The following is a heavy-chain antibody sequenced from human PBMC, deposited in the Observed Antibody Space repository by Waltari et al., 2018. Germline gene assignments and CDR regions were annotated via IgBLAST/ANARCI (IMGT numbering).Heavy chain of an antibody. CDR3: ASLVVPAAIPYYYYMAV. J-gene: IGHJ6*03. CDR1: GGTFSSYA. CDR2: IIPIFGTA. D-gene: IGHD2-2*01. Sequence: QVQLVQSGAEVKKPGSSVKVSCKASGGTFSSYAISWLRQAPGQGLEWMGGIIPIFGTANYAQKFQRRVTITADESTRTAYMELSSLRSEAPAVYYCASLVVPAAIPYYYYMAVWGKGTTVTISS. V-gene: IGHV1-69*12.